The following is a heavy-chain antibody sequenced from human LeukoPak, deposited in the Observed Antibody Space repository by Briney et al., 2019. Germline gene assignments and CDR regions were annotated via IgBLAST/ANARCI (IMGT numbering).Heavy chain of an antibody. CDR1: GFTFSDYT. Sequence: GGSLRLSCAASGFTFSDYTIHWVRQAPGKGLEWVAVIWYDGSNKYYADSVKGRFTISRESSKNTLWLQMNSLRVEDTAVYYCARLHYDVLTGPFDYWGQGTLVTVSS. CDR2: IWYDGSNK. V-gene: IGHV3-33*01. D-gene: IGHD3-9*01. J-gene: IGHJ4*02. CDR3: ARLHYDVLTGPFDY.